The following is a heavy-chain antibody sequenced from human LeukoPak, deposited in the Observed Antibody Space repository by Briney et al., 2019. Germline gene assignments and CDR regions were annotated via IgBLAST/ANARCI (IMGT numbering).Heavy chain of an antibody. CDR1: GFTFSDYY. V-gene: IGHV3-66*01. J-gene: IGHJ4*02. D-gene: IGHD3-9*01. CDR3: ARDYYDILTANRQTKSSYFDY. CDR2: IYSGDNT. Sequence: GGSLRLSCAASGFTFSDYYMSWIRQAPGKGLEWVSVIYSGDNTYYVDSVKGRFTISRDSSKNTLYLQMNSLRAEDTAVYYCARDYYDILTANRQTKSSYFDYWGQGTLVTVSS.